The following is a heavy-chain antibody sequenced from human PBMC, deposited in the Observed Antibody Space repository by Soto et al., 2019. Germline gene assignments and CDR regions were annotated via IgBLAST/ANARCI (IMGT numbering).Heavy chain of an antibody. V-gene: IGHV4-34*01. Sequence: LSLTCAVYGGSFSGYYWSWIRQPPGKGLEWIGEINHSGSTNYNPSLKSRVTISVDTSKNQFSLKLSSVTAADTAVYYCARARIAARYDYWGQGTLVTVS. CDR3: ARARIAARYDY. CDR1: GGSFSGYY. D-gene: IGHD6-6*01. J-gene: IGHJ4*02. CDR2: INHSGST.